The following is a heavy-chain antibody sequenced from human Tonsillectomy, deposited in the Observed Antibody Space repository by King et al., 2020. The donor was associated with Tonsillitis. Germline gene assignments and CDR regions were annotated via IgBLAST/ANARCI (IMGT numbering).Heavy chain of an antibody. J-gene: IGHJ4*02. D-gene: IGHD3-10*01. CDR1: GFTFSSYA. V-gene: IGHV3-23*04. CDR3: AKDLSGMGGAGVAFDY. Sequence: VQLVESGGGLVQPGGSLRLSCAASGFTFSSYAMSWVRQAPGKGLEWVSAISGSGGSTYYADSVTGRLTLSRDNSKNTPYLQMNSLGAEDTAVYYCAKDLSGMGGAGVAFDYWGQGTLVSVSS. CDR2: ISGSGGST.